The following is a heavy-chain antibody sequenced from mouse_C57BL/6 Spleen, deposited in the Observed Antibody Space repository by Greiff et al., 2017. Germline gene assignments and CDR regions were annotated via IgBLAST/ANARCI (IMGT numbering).Heavy chain of an antibody. CDR3: ARSGSNYAMDY. CDR2: IYPGSGST. D-gene: IGHD3-1*01. V-gene: IGHV1-55*01. CDR1: GYTFTSYW. Sequence: VKLQQPGAELVKPGASVKMSCKASGYTFTSYWITWVKQRPGQGLEWIGDIYPGSGSTNYNEKFKSKATLTVDTSSSTAYMQLSSLTSEDSAVYYCARSGSNYAMDYWGQGTSVTVSS. J-gene: IGHJ4*01.